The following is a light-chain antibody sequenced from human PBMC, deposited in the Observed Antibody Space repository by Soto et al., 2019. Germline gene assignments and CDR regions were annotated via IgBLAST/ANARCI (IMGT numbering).Light chain of an antibody. J-gene: IGKJ5*01. Sequence: EVVLTQSPVTVSLSPGERASLSCRASQFLSSYLAWYQQRPGQAPRLLIYGASTRATGIPGSFSGSGSGTEFTLTISSLQSEDFAFYYCQQYYNWPSFGQGTRLEIK. CDR2: GAS. V-gene: IGKV3-15*01. CDR3: QQYYNWPS. CDR1: QFLSSY.